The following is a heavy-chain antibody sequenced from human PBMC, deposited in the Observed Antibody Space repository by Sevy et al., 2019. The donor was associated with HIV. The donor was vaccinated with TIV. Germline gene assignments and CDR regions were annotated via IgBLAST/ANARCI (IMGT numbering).Heavy chain of an antibody. CDR2: IRSKAFGEAT. J-gene: IGHJ4*02. D-gene: IGHD3-10*01. CDR1: GFTFGGYG. CDR3: ARDRVDYYYASGTSLDL. V-gene: IGHV3-49*03. Sequence: GGSLRLSCTASGFTFGGYGMTWFRQAPGKGLEWVGLIRSKAFGEATDYAASVKDRFSISRDDSKQMAYLQLNSLKAEDSAVYFCARDRVDYYYASGTSLDLWGQRTLVTVSS.